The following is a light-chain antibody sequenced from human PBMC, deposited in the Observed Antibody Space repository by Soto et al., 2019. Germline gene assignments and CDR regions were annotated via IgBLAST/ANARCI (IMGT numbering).Light chain of an antibody. V-gene: IGLV1-44*01. CDR1: SSNIGSNT. J-gene: IGLJ1*01. CDR3: AAWDDSLNGYV. CDR2: SNN. Sequence: QSVLTQPPSASGTPGRRVVISCSGSSSNIGSNTVNWYQQLPGTAPKLLIYSNNHRPSEVPDRFSGSKSGTSASLAISGLQSDDEADYYCAAWDDSLNGYVFATGTKVTVL.